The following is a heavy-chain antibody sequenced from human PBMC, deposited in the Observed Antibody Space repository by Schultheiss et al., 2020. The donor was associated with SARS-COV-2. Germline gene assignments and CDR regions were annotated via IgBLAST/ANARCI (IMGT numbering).Heavy chain of an antibody. CDR1: GFTFSNAW. D-gene: IGHD3-22*01. Sequence: GGSLRLSCAASGFTFSNAWMSWVRQAPGKGLEWVGRIKSKTDGGTTDYAAPVKGRFTISRDDSKSIAYLQMNSLKTEDTAVYYCARDPDPHSSGYYVGWFDPWGQGTLVTVSS. V-gene: IGHV3-15*01. CDR2: IKSKTDGGTT. CDR3: ARDPDPHSSGYYVGWFDP. J-gene: IGHJ5*02.